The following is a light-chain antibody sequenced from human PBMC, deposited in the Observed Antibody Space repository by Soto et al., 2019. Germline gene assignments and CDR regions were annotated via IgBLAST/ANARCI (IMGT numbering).Light chain of an antibody. J-gene: IGKJ1*01. CDR1: QTVASTY. CDR3: QQYTNSRWT. Sequence: ETVLTQSPGTLSLSPGERVTLSCRASQTVASTYFAWYQQRPGQAPRLLMNGASTRATGVPDRFSGSGSGTDFTLTISRLEPEDVAVYYCQQYTNSRWTFGQGTKVDIK. CDR2: GAS. V-gene: IGKV3-20*01.